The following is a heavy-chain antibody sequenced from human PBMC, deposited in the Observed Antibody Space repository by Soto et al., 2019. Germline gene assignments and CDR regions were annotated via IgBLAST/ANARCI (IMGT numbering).Heavy chain of an antibody. J-gene: IGHJ6*02. D-gene: IGHD5-12*01. CDR2: IIPIFGTA. CDR1: GGTFSSYA. CDR3: ARGATTQYYYYGMDV. V-gene: IGHV1-69*01. Sequence: LVKVSCNASGGTFSSYAIGWVRQAPGQGLEWTGGIIPIFGTANYAQKFQGRVTITADESTSTAYMELSSLRSEDTAVYYCARGATTQYYYYGMDVWGQGTTVTVSS.